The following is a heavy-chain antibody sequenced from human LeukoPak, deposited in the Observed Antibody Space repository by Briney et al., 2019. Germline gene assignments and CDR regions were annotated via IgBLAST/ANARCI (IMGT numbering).Heavy chain of an antibody. CDR1: GFTFSSYG. CDR3: AKDGQLGGSSWFTLYFDY. CDR2: IRYDGSNK. J-gene: IGHJ4*02. D-gene: IGHD6-13*01. V-gene: IGHV3-30*02. Sequence: GGSLRLSCAASGFTFSSYGMHWVRQAPGKGLEWVAFIRYDGSNKYYADSVKGRFTISRDNSKNTLYLQMNSLRPEDTAVYYCAKDGQLGGSSWFTLYFDYWGQGTLVTVSS.